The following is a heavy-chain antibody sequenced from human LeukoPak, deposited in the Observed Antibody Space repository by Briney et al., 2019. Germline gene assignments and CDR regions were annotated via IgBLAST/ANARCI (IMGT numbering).Heavy chain of an antibody. Sequence: PSETLSPTCTVSGGSISTSNYYWGWIRQPPGKGLEWIGNIFYSGSTYYSPSLRSRVTISLDTSRNQFSLKLNSVTAADTAVYYCARAEEMSYFDYWGQGTLVTVSS. D-gene: IGHD5-24*01. CDR2: IFYSGST. V-gene: IGHV4-39*07. CDR3: ARAEEMSYFDY. J-gene: IGHJ4*02. CDR1: GGSISTSNYY.